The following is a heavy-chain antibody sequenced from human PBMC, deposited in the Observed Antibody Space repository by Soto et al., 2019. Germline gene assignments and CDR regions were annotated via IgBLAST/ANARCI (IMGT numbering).Heavy chain of an antibody. Sequence: ASVKVSCKASGYTFTSYYMHWVRQAPGQGLEWMGIINPSGGSTSYAQKFQGRVTMTWDTPTSTVYMELSSLRSEDTAVYYCARDQMVYAKESTDRFQHWGQGTLVTVPS. J-gene: IGHJ1*01. CDR2: INPSGGST. CDR3: ARDQMVYAKESTDRFQH. CDR1: GYTFTSYY. V-gene: IGHV1-46*01. D-gene: IGHD2-8*01.